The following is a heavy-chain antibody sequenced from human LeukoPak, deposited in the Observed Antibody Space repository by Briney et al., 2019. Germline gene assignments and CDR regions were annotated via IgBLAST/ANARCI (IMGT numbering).Heavy chain of an antibody. Sequence: GGSLRLSCADSGVTLSNYWMTWVRQAPGKGLEWLAHINQDGSEEHYIDSAKARFTSSRDNAKNSLSLQMNSLRAEDTAVYYCVRDGGVSGYDLLDYWGQGTLVTVSS. CDR3: VRDGGVSGYDLLDY. CDR1: GVTLSNYW. J-gene: IGHJ4*02. V-gene: IGHV3-7*01. D-gene: IGHD5-12*01. CDR2: INQDGSEE.